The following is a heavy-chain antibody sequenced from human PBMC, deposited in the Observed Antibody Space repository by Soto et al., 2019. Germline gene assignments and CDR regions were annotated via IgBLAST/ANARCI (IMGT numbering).Heavy chain of an antibody. V-gene: IGHV3-49*04. CDR2: IRSKAYGGTT. CDR3: TRAREADYYGMDV. Sequence: SLRLSCTASGFTFGDYAMSWVRQAPGKGLEWVGFIRSKAYGGTTEYAASVKGRFTISRDDSKSIAYLQMNSLKTEDTAVYYCTRAREADYYGMDVWGQGTTLTVSS. D-gene: IGHD6-19*01. J-gene: IGHJ6*02. CDR1: GFTFGDYA.